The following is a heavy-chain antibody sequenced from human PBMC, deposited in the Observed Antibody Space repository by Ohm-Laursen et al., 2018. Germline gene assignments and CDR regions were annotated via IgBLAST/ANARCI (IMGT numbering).Heavy chain of an antibody. Sequence: ATVKISCNASGYTFTGYYMHWVRQAPGQGLEWMGWINPNSGGTNYAQKFQGRVTMTRDTSISTAYMELSRLRSDDTAVYYCARSHYDILTGSPFDPWGQGTLVTVSS. CDR2: INPNSGGT. CDR1: GYTFTGYY. D-gene: IGHD3-9*01. V-gene: IGHV1-2*02. J-gene: IGHJ5*02. CDR3: ARSHYDILTGSPFDP.